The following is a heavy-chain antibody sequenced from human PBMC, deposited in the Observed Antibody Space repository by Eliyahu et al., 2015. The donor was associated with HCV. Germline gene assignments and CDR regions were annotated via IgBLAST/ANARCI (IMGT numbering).Heavy chain of an antibody. V-gene: IGHV3-7*01. Sequence: EVQLVESGGGLVQPGDSLRLSCSASGFTFTNFWMTWVRQAPGKGLEWLANINQDGSQKYYVDSVRGRFTISRDNAKNLVFLQINSLRAEDTAVYYCTKTYSATAGDSWGQGTLVTVSS. CDR1: GFTFTNFW. CDR3: TKTYSATAGDS. J-gene: IGHJ5*01. CDR2: INQDGSQK. D-gene: IGHD6-13*01.